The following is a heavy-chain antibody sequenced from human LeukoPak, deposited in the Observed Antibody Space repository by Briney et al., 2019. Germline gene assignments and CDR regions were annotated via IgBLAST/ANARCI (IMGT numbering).Heavy chain of an antibody. CDR1: GGSFSGYY. V-gene: IGHV4-34*01. J-gene: IGHJ4*02. CDR3: ARGRAFGVVVARRADADY. D-gene: IGHD2-15*01. Sequence: PSETLSLTCAVYGGSFSGYYWSWIRQPPGKGLEWIGEINHSGSTNYNPSLKSRVTISVDTSKNQFSLKLSSVTAADTAVYYCARGRAFGVVVARRADADYWGQGTLVTVSS. CDR2: INHSGST.